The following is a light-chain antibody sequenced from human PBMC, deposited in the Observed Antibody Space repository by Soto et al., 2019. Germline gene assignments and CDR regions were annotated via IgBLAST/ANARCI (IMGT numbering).Light chain of an antibody. CDR2: GAS. J-gene: IGKJ4*01. Sequence: IQMTQSPSSVSASVGDRVTIPCRASQGISTWLAWYQQKPGKAPKLLIYGASSLQNGVPSRFSGSGYETHCTLTISSLQPEDGGTYSCQQNNSCPLTFDGGTTVDIK. CDR1: QGISTW. CDR3: QQNNSCPLT. V-gene: IGKV1-12*01.